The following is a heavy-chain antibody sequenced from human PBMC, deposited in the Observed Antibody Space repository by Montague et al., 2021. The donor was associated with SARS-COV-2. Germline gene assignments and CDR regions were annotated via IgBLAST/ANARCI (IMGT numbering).Heavy chain of an antibody. V-gene: IGHV3-74*01. CDR1: GFTFSSYW. CDR3: AKGGYFGFDAFDL. Sequence: SLRLSCAASGFTFSSYWIHWVRQAPGKGLVWVSYMNSDGTSRGYADSVRGRFTISRDNAKNTLYLQMSSLRAEDTAVYYCAKGGYFGFDAFDLWGPGTMVTVSS. CDR2: MNSDGTSR. D-gene: IGHD3-22*01. J-gene: IGHJ3*01.